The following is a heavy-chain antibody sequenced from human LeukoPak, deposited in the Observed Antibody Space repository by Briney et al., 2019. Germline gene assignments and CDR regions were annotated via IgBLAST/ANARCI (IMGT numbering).Heavy chain of an antibody. D-gene: IGHD3-3*01. CDR1: GFTFSSYS. Sequence: GGSLRLSCAASGFTFSSYSMNWVRQAPGKGLEWVSSISSSSSYIYYADSVKGRFTISRDNAKNSLYLQMNSVRAEDTAVYYCARDKRIVGVVMPFDYWGQGTLVTVSS. J-gene: IGHJ4*02. CDR2: ISSSSSYI. V-gene: IGHV3-21*01. CDR3: ARDKRIVGVVMPFDY.